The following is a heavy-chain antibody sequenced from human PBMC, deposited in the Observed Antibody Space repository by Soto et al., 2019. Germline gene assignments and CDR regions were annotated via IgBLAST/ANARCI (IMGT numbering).Heavy chain of an antibody. CDR3: ARDCSGGNCYSRAGNSYHYGMDV. D-gene: IGHD2-15*01. CDR2: LHYTGTT. Sequence: SETLSLTCTVSGASIVSYYWSWIRQPPGRGLEWIGYLHYTGTTNYNPSLRSRVTIAADTSKNQFSLRLTSVIAADTAVYYCARDCSGGNCYSRAGNSYHYGMDVWGQGTTVTVSS. CDR1: GASIVSYY. J-gene: IGHJ6*02. V-gene: IGHV4-59*01.